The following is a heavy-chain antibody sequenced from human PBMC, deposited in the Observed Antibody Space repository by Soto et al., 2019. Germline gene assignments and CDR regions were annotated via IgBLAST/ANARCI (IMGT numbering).Heavy chain of an antibody. CDR2: INAGNGNT. D-gene: IGHD2-2*01. V-gene: IGHV1-3*01. Sequence: ASVKVSCKASGYTLTSYAMHWVRQAPGQRLEWMGWINAGNGNTKYSQKFQGRVTITRDTSASTAYMELSSLRSEDTAVYYCARDRRGYCSSTSCYDLVSWGQGTQVTVSS. J-gene: IGHJ4*02. CDR1: GYTLTSYA. CDR3: ARDRRGYCSSTSCYDLVS.